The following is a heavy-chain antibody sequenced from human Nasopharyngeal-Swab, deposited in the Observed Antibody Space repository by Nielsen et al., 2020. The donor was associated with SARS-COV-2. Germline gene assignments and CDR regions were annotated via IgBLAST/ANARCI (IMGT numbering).Heavy chain of an antibody. V-gene: IGHV3-13*01. CDR2: IGTAGDT. J-gene: IGHJ3*02. CDR3: ARGVVVVTAIGGAFDI. CDR1: GFTFSSYD. Sequence: GESLKISCAASGFTFSSYDMHWVRQATGKGLEWVSGIGTAGDTYYPGSVKGRFTISRENAKNSLYLQMNSLRAGDTAVYYCARGVVVVTAIGGAFDIWGQGTMVTVSS. D-gene: IGHD2-21*02.